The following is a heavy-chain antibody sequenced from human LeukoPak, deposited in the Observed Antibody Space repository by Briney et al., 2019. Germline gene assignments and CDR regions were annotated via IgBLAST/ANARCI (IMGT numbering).Heavy chain of an antibody. CDR1: GSSFTNYA. D-gene: IGHD2-21*02. J-gene: IGHJ4*02. CDR2: LSGGGTT. V-gene: IGHV3-23*01. CDR3: ANGPYCGGDCYSRPPFDY. Sequence: GGSLKLSCAASGSSFTNYAMNWVRQPPGKGLEWVSSLSGGGTTYYADSVKGRFTISRDISNNTLYLQMNSLRADDTAVYYCANGPYCGGDCYSRPPFDYWGQGTLVTVSS.